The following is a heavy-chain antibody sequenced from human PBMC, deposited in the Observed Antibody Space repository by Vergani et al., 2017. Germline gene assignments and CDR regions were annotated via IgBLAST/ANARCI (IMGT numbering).Heavy chain of an antibody. CDR3: ARDRAERSVRPGWYYYGSGSWTYYMDV. CDR1: GGSVSSGSYY. Sequence: QVQLQESGPGLVKPSETLSLTCTVSGGSVSSGSYYWSWIRQPPGKGLEWIGYIYYSGSTNYNPSLKGRFTISRDNAKNSLYLQMNSLRAEDTAVYYCARDRAERSVRPGWYYYGSGSWTYYMDVWGKGTTVTVSS. CDR2: IYYSGST. D-gene: IGHD3-10*01. V-gene: IGHV4-61*01. J-gene: IGHJ6*03.